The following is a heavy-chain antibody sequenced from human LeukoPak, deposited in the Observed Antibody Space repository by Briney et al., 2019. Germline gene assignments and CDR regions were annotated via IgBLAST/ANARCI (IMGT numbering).Heavy chain of an antibody. CDR1: GVSISSGSYY. CDR3: ARCPVPDTGIAVAGYYYYMDV. CDR2: IDTSGST. V-gene: IGHV4-61*02. J-gene: IGHJ6*03. Sequence: SETLSLTCTVSGVSISSGSYYWSWIRQPAGKGLEWIVRIDTSGSTNYNPSRKSRVTISVDTSKNQFSLKLSSVTAADTAVYYCARCPVPDTGIAVAGYYYYMDVWGKGTTVTVSS. D-gene: IGHD6-19*01.